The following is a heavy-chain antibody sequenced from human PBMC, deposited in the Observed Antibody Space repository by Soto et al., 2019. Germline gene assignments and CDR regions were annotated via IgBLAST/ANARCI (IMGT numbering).Heavy chain of an antibody. CDR2: VNPKDGDT. J-gene: IGHJ6*02. CDR3: TRRSIWRPPLIIDYGMDV. D-gene: IGHD3-22*01. V-gene: IGHV1-2*02. Sequence: QLQLVQSGAALKKPGASVRVSCKASGYPFTDSYMHWVRQAPGRRPEWLGWVNPKDGDTHYVENFRGRVTTTADMEISTGYRELARLRSSDTALSDCTRRSIWRPPLIIDYGMDVWGQGTTVFVSS. CDR1: GYPFTDSY.